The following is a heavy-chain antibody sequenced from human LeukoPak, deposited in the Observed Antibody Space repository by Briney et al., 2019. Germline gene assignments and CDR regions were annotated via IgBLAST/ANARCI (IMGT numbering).Heavy chain of an antibody. J-gene: IGHJ4*02. CDR3: AKDARYTGSYLNYFDF. CDR2: IRYDGSNV. D-gene: IGHD1-26*01. V-gene: IGHV3-30*02. CDR1: GFTFSSYG. Sequence: PGGSLRLSCAASGFTFSSYGMHWVRQAPGKGLDWVAFIRYDGSNVYYADSVKGRFTISRDNSKNTLYLQMSSLRAEDTAAYYCAKDARYTGSYLNYFDFWGQGTLVTVSS.